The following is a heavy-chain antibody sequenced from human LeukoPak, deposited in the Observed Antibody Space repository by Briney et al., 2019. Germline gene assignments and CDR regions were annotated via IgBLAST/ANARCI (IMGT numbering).Heavy chain of an antibody. D-gene: IGHD5-12*01. CDR3: ARESVGYARYYFDY. V-gene: IGHV4-39*07. CDR1: GGSISSSSYY. Sequence: SETLSLTCTVSGGSISSSSYYWGWIRQPPGKGLEWIGSIYYSGSTNYNPSLKSRVTISVDTSKNQFSLKLSSVTAADTAVYYCARESVGYARYYFDYWGQGTLVTVSS. J-gene: IGHJ4*02. CDR2: IYYSGST.